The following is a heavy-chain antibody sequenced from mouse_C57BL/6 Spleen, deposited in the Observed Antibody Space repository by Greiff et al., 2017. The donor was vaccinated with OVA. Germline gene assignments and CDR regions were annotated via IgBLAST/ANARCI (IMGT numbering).Heavy chain of an antibody. CDR1: GYTFTSYW. D-gene: IGHD2-4*01. V-gene: IGHV1-50*01. CDR3: ARGGDYEREPFAY. CDR2: IDPSDSYT. Sequence: QVQLQQPGAELVKPGASVKLSCKASGYTFTSYWMQWVKQRPGQGLEWIGEIDPSDSYTNYNQKFKGKATLTVDTSSSTAYMQLSSLTSEDSAVYDCARGGDYEREPFAYWGQGTLVTVSA. J-gene: IGHJ3*01.